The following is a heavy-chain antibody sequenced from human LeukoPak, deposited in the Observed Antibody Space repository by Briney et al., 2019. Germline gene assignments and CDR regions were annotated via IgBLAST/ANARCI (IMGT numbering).Heavy chain of an antibody. Sequence: GGSLRLSCAASGFTFSDYWMTWVRQAPGKGLEWVANIKEDGTTKHYVDSVKGRFTISRDNAKRSLYLQMNSLRAEDTALYYCAIGPSTVVTTRWGQGTLVAVSS. CDR1: GFTFSDYW. V-gene: IGHV3-7*01. D-gene: IGHD2-21*02. CDR3: AIGPSTVVTTR. CDR2: IKEDGTTK. J-gene: IGHJ4*02.